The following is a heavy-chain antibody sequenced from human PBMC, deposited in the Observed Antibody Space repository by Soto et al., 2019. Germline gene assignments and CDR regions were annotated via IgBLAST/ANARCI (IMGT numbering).Heavy chain of an antibody. CDR3: ARAHPFADFFFFQAEDGIRDL. D-gene: IGHD3-3*01. CDR2: INAGNGNT. Sequence: VRQAPGQRLEWMGWINAGNGNTKYSQKFQGRVTITRDTSASTAYMELSSLRSEDTAVYYCARAHPFADFFFFQAEDGIRDL. J-gene: IGHJ2*01. V-gene: IGHV1-3*01.